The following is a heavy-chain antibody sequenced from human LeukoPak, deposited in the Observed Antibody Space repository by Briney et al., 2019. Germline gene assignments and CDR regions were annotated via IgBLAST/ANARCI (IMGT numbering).Heavy chain of an antibody. CDR1: GYSISSGYY. CDR3: ARHPGYYYYYMDV. V-gene: IGHV4-38-2*02. CDR2: MYYSGST. Sequence: SETLSLTCTVSGYSISSGYYWGWIRQPPGKGLEWIGSMYYSGSTYYNPSLKSRVTISVDTSKNQFSLKLSSVTAADTAVYYCARHPGYYYYYMDVWGKGTTVTISS. J-gene: IGHJ6*03.